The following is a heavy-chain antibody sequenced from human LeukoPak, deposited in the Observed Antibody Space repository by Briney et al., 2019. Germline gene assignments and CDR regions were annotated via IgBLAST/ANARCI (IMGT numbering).Heavy chain of an antibody. Sequence: GGSLRLSCVASGFTLSSYWVHWVRHAPGKGLVWVSRINIEGSTTTYADSVKGRFTISRDNAKKTVSLQMNSLRAEDTAVYYCVSDHTGHDDYWGQGTLVTVSS. CDR3: VSDHTGHDDY. CDR1: GFTLSSYW. CDR2: INIEGSTT. D-gene: IGHD1-1*01. V-gene: IGHV3-74*03. J-gene: IGHJ4*02.